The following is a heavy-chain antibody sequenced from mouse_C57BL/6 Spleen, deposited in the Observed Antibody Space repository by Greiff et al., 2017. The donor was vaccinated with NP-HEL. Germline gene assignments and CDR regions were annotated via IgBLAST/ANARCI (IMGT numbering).Heavy chain of an antibody. V-gene: IGHV5-17*01. CDR2: ISSGSSTI. J-gene: IGHJ4*01. CDR3: AREDAYAMDY. CDR1: GFTFSDYG. Sequence: EVKVVESGGGLVKPGGSLKLSCAASGFTFSDYGMHWVRQAPEKGLEWVAYISSGSSTIYYADTVKGRFTISRDNAKNTLFLQMTGLRSEDTAMYYCAREDAYAMDYWGQGTSVTVSS.